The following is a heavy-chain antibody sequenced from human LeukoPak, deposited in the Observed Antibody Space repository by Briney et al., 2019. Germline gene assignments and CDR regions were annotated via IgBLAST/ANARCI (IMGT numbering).Heavy chain of an antibody. CDR1: GFTFSSYW. D-gene: IGHD2-2*01. CDR3: AKDLCSSTSCHLRPVPTFDY. Sequence: PGGSLRLSCAASGFTFSSYWMSWVRQAPGKGLEWVANIKQDGSEKYYVDSVKGRFTISRDNSKNTLYLQMNSLRAEDTAVYYCAKDLCSSTSCHLRPVPTFDYWGQGTLVTVSS. J-gene: IGHJ4*02. V-gene: IGHV3-7*03. CDR2: IKQDGSEK.